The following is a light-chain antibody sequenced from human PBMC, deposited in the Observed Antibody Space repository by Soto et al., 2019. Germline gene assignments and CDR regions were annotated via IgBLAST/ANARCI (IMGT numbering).Light chain of an antibody. CDR2: RVS. CDR3: HQSGDSPT. Sequence: GFPQSRVSLSLSPGERPALSCRASQSVATYLACYKHKPGQAPRPPIYRVSNRAPGLTDRFSGSGSGTDITLTISRLEHEDFAVYYCHQSGDSPTFGQGTKVDIK. CDR1: QSVATY. J-gene: IGKJ1*01. V-gene: IGKV3-20*01.